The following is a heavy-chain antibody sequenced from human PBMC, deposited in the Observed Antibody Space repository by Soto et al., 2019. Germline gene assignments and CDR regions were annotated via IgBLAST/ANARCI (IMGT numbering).Heavy chain of an antibody. Sequence: PGGSLRLSCAASGFTFSSYAMHWVRQAPGKGLEWVAVISYDGSNKYYADSVKGRFTISRDNSKNTLYLQMNSLRAEDTAVYYCARASYYYDSSGEPDAFDIWGQGTMVTVSS. CDR1: GFTFSSYA. D-gene: IGHD3-22*01. CDR2: ISYDGSNK. CDR3: ARASYYYDSSGEPDAFDI. J-gene: IGHJ3*02. V-gene: IGHV3-30-3*01.